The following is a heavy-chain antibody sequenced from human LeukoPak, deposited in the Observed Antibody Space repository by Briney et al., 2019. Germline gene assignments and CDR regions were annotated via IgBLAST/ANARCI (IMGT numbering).Heavy chain of an antibody. J-gene: IGHJ4*02. CDR2: FDPEDGEA. D-gene: IGHD6-13*01. CDR3: ATALAAAGPGYFDY. V-gene: IGHV1-24*01. CDR1: GYTLTELS. Sequence: ASVKVSCKVSGYTLTELSMHWVRQAPGKGVEWMGGFDPEDGEAIYAQKFQGRVTMTEDTSTDTAYMELSSLRSEDTAVYYCATALAAAGPGYFDYWGQGTLVTVSS.